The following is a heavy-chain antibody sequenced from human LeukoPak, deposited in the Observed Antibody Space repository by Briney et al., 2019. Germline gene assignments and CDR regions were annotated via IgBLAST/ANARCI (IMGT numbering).Heavy chain of an antibody. V-gene: IGHV3-21*04. Sequence: GGSLRLSCAASGFTFSSYNMNWVRQAPGRGLEWVSSITSGSSYIYYADSVKGRFTISRDNSKNTLYLQMNSLRAEDTAVYYCARRAGAYSHPYDYWGQGTLVTVSS. CDR1: GFTFSSYN. CDR2: ITSGSSYI. D-gene: IGHD4/OR15-4a*01. CDR3: ARRAGAYSHPYDY. J-gene: IGHJ4*02.